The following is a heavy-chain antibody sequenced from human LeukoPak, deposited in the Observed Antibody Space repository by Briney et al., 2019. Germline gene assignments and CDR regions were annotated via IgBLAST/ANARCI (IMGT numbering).Heavy chain of an antibody. J-gene: IGHJ4*02. D-gene: IGHD1-26*01. CDR3: ARVVGATNLPNY. CDR1: GFTFSSYG. CDR2: IRYDGSNK. Sequence: PGGSLRLSCAASGFTFSSYGMHWVRQAPGKGLEWVAFIRYDGSNKYYADSVKGRFTISRDNSKNTLYLQMNSLRAEDTAVYYCARVVGATNLPNYWGQGTLVTVSS. V-gene: IGHV3-30*02.